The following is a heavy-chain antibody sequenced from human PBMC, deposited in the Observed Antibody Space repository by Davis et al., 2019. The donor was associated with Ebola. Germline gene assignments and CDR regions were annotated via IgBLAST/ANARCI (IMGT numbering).Heavy chain of an antibody. CDR1: GYTFTSYA. V-gene: IGHV1-3*01. J-gene: IGHJ6*02. CDR2: INAGNGNT. Sequence: AASVKVSCKASGYTFTSYAMHWVRQAPGQRLEWMGWINAGNGNTKYSQKFQGRVTITRDTSASTAYMELSSLRSEDTAVYYCARGSSKAYYSYGMDVWGQGTTVTVSS. CDR3: ARGSSKAYYSYGMDV. D-gene: IGHD6-6*01.